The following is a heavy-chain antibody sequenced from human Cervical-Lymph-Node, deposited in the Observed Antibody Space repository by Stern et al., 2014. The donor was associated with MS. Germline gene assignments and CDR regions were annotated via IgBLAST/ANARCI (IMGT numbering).Heavy chain of an antibody. J-gene: IGHJ4*02. CDR2: IIPIFGTA. Sequence: VQLVQSGAEVKKPGSSVRVSCKASGGTFSSYAIRWVRQAPGQGLEWVGGIIPIFGTANYAQKFQGRVTITADESTSTAYMELSSLRSEDTAVYYCARDKMHSSGLFDYWGQGTLVTVSS. CDR1: GGTFSSYA. CDR3: ARDKMHSSGLFDY. D-gene: IGHD6-19*01. V-gene: IGHV1-69*01.